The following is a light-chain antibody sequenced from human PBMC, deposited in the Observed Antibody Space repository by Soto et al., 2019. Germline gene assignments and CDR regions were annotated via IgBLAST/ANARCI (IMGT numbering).Light chain of an antibody. J-gene: IGLJ1*01. V-gene: IGLV2-8*01. Sequence: QSVLTQSPSASGSPGQSVTISCTGTSSDVGGYNYVSWYQQHPGKAPQLMIFEVSKRPSGVPDRFSGSKSGNTASLTVSGLQADDEADYYCSSYAGSTHVFGTGTKVTVL. CDR1: SSDVGGYNY. CDR2: EVS. CDR3: SSYAGSTHV.